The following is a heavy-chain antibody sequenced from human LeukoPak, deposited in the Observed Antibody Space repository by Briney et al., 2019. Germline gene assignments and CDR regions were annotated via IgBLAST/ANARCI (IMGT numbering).Heavy chain of an antibody. CDR3: ARERILTFDY. CDR2: IYYSGST. CDR1: GGSISSGGYS. V-gene: IGHV4-31*03. D-gene: IGHD2-15*01. J-gene: IGHJ4*02. Sequence: SETLSLTCTVSGGSISSGGYSWNWIRQHPGKGLEWIGYIYYSGSTYYNPSLKSRVTISVDTSKSQFSLKLRSVTAADTAVYYCARERILTFDYWGQGILVTVSS.